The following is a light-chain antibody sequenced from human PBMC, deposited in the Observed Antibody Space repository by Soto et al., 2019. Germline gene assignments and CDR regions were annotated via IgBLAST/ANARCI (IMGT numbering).Light chain of an antibody. V-gene: IGKV1-9*01. CDR3: QQLNTYPWT. CDR2: AAS. Sequence: IQWTQSPSSLSASVVDRVTISFRASQGISRYLAWYQQKPGKAPMLLIYAASTLLSGVPSRFSGSGSGADFTLTISSLQPEDFATYYCQQLNTYPWTFGQGTKVDIK. J-gene: IGKJ1*01. CDR1: QGISRY.